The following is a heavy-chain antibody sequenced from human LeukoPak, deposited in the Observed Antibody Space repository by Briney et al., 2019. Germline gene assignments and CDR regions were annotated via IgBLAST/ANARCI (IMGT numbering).Heavy chain of an antibody. D-gene: IGHD3-22*01. CDR2: IKQDGSEK. CDR3: ARDGDYYDSSGYYFNWGSILSYYYYYMDV. V-gene: IGHV3-7*01. J-gene: IGHJ6*03. Sequence: HPGGSLRLSCAASGFTFSNAWMSWVRQAPGKGLEWVANIKQDGSEKYYVDSVKGRFTISRDNAKNSLYLQMNSLRAEDTAVYYCARDGDYYDSSGYYFNWGSILSYYYYYMDVWGKGTTVTISS. CDR1: GFTFSNAW.